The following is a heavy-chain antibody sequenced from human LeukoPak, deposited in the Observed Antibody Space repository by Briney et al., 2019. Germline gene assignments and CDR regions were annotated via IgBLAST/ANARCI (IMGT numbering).Heavy chain of an antibody. CDR3: ARDDLYGDLDFDF. Sequence: GASVKVSCKASGYTFTSFGINWVRQPPGQGLEWMGWISTYNGNTNYAQKLQGRVTMTTDTSTSTAYMELRSLRSDDAAVYFCARDDLYGDLDFDFWGQGTLVTVFS. D-gene: IGHD4-17*01. CDR1: GYTFTSFG. V-gene: IGHV1-18*04. J-gene: IGHJ4*02. CDR2: ISTYNGNT.